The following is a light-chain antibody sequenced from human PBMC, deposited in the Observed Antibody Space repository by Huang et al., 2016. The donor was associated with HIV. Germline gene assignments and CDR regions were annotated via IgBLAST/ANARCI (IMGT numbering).Light chain of an antibody. CDR1: RHIYSY. CDR2: DAA. J-gene: IGKJ3*01. Sequence: DIQMTQSPSSLSASIGDRVTITCRASRHIYSYLNWYQHRPGKAPKLLIYDAANLEVVVPSRFSGSGSGRNFTLIISSLQPEDCATYYCQQYDSLPRTFGPGTKV. V-gene: IGKV1-33*01. CDR3: QQYDSLPRT.